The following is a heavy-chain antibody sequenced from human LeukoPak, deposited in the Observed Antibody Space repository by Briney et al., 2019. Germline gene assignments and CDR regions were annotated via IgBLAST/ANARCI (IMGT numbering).Heavy chain of an antibody. CDR2: INHSGST. Sequence: SETLSLTCAVYGGSFSGYYWSWIRQPPGKGLEWIGEINHSGSTNYNPSLKSRVTISVDTSKNQSSLKLSSVTAADTAVYYCARGSRIAAAGTIDYWGQGTLVTVSS. J-gene: IGHJ4*02. CDR3: ARGSRIAAAGTIDY. V-gene: IGHV4-34*01. D-gene: IGHD6-13*01. CDR1: GGSFSGYY.